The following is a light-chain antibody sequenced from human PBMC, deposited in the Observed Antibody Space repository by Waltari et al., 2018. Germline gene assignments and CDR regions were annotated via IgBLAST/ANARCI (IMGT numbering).Light chain of an antibody. CDR1: SYNVGKYA. CDR2: GH. V-gene: IGLV1-36*01. CDR3: STWDSTLSAVV. J-gene: IGLJ2*01. Sequence: QSALTQEASVSGTVGQKVTLSCTGDSYNVGKYAVGWYQQSANGAPKTVLFGHSLPSGIPDRFSGSKSGTTASLTISGLQPEDEADYYCSTWDSTLSAVVFGGGTKVTVL.